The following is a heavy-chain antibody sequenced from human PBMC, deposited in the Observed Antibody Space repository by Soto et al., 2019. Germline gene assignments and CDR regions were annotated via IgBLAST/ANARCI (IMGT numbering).Heavy chain of an antibody. D-gene: IGHD2-2*01. CDR1: GGTFSSYA. J-gene: IGHJ4*02. V-gene: IGHV1-69*01. Sequence: QVQLVQSGAEVKKPGSSVKVSCKASGGTFSSYAISWVRQAPGQGLEWMGGIIPIFGTANYAQKFQGRVTITADESTSTAYMELSSLRSEDTAVYYCARERGGKYCSSTSCKNYFDSWGQGTLVTVSS. CDR3: ARERGGKYCSSTSCKNYFDS. CDR2: IIPIFGTA.